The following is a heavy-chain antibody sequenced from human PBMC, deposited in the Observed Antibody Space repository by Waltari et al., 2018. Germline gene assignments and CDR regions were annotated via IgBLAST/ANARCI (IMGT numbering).Heavy chain of an antibody. D-gene: IGHD2-2*01. CDR2: INRDGSST. Sequence: EVQLVESGGGLVQSGGSLRLSCAVSGFTFSSHWMHWVRQAPGKGLVGVSRINRDGSSTDYADSMKGRFTSSRDNAKNTLYLQMNSLRVEDTAVYYCARDIWDYSSTSAADYWGQGTLVTVSS. CDR3: ARDIWDYSSTSAADY. J-gene: IGHJ4*02. CDR1: GFTFSSHW. V-gene: IGHV3-74*01.